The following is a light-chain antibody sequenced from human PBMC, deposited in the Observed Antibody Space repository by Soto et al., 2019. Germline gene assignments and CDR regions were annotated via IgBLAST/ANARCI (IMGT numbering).Light chain of an antibody. V-gene: IGKV3-20*01. CDR3: QQYGGSTPAYT. CDR1: QSVDSNF. CDR2: ATA. J-gene: IGKJ2*01. Sequence: EVVLTQSPGTLSLSPGERATLTCRASQSVDSNFLSWFQQKHGQPPRLLFFATASRAPDTPRRCTGSGSATDFALTISSVEPDDVVVYYCQQYGGSTPAYTFGLGTRLEIK.